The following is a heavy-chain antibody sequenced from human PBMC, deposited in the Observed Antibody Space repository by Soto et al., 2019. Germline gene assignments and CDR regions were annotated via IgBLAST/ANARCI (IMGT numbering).Heavy chain of an antibody. CDR2: VSYSGST. Sequence: PSETLSLTCSLSGGAIGGYXXSWIRQPPGKALEWIGYVSYSGSTDYHPSLKSRVSISIDTSKNQVVLTMSNLDPVDTATYYCARRPESGTWYYLDYWGQGTLVTVSS. V-gene: IGHV4-59*01. CDR1: GGAIGGYX. D-gene: IGHD1-26*01. CDR3: ARRPESGTWYYLDY. J-gene: IGHJ4*02.